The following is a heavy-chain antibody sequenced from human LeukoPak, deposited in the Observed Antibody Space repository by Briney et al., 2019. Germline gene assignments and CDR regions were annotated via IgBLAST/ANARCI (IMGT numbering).Heavy chain of an antibody. D-gene: IGHD3-10*01. V-gene: IGHV7-4-1*02. Sequence: ASVKVSCKASRYTFTTYVMNGVRQAPGQGREWMGWINTNTGNPTYAQGFTGRFVSSLDTSVSTAYLRISSLKAEDTAVYYCTRDSREKLLWFGEAIWDYYYYYMDVWGKGTTVTVSS. CDR2: INTNTGNP. CDR3: TRDSREKLLWFGEAIWDYYYYYMDV. J-gene: IGHJ6*03. CDR1: RYTFTTYV.